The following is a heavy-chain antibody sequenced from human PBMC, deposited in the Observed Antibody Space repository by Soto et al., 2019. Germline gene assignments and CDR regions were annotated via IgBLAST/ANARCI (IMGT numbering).Heavy chain of an antibody. V-gene: IGHV4-31*03. Sequence: QVQLQESGPGLVKPSQTLSLTCTISGGSINSGGYYWSWIREHPGKGLEWIGYISYSGSTYYNTSLKSRVTVSVDTSKNQWSLKLSSVTAADKAVYYCASSDNDSSGYYGGFDSWGQGTLVTVSS. CDR3: ASSDNDSSGYYGGFDS. CDR2: ISYSGST. D-gene: IGHD3-22*01. J-gene: IGHJ4*02. CDR1: GGSINSGGYY.